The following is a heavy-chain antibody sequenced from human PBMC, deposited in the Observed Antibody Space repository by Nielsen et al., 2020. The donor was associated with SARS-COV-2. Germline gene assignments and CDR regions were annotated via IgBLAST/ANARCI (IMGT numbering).Heavy chain of an antibody. CDR1: GGTFNSYA. CDR3: ARATYCGGDCCATDE. D-gene: IGHD2-21*02. J-gene: IGHJ4*02. Sequence: SVKVSCKASGGTFNSYAISWVRQAPGQGLEWMGGITPIFDTAKYAQKFQDRVRITADESTRTAYMELSSLTSEDTAVYYCARATYCGGDCCATDEWGQGTLVTVSS. CDR2: ITPIFDTA. V-gene: IGHV1-69*13.